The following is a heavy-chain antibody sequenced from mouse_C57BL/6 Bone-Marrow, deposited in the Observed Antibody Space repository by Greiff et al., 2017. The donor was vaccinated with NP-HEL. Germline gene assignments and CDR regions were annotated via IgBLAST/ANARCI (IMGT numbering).Heavy chain of an antibody. CDR2: IYPRDGST. Sequence: VQLQQSGPELVKPGASVKLSCKASGYTFTSYDINWVKQMPGQGLEWIGWIYPRDGSTKYNEKFKGKATLTVDTSSSTAYMELHSLTSEDSAVYFCARRRVGYDWYFDVWGTGTTVTVSS. CDR1: GYTFTSYD. CDR3: ARRRVGYDWYFDV. D-gene: IGHD2-2*01. V-gene: IGHV1-85*01. J-gene: IGHJ1*03.